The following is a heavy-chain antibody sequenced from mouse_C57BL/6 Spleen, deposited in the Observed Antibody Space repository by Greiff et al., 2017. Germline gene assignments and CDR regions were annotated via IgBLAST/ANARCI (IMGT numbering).Heavy chain of an antibody. D-gene: IGHD2-1*01. Sequence: VQLQQPGAELVKPGASVKLSCEASGYTFTSYWMQWVKQRPGQGLEWIGEIDPSDSYTNYNQKFKGKATLTVDTSSSTAYMQLSSLTSEDSAVYYCARGGNYWYFDVWGTGTTVTVSS. J-gene: IGHJ1*03. V-gene: IGHV1-50*01. CDR2: IDPSDSYT. CDR3: ARGGNYWYFDV. CDR1: GYTFTSYW.